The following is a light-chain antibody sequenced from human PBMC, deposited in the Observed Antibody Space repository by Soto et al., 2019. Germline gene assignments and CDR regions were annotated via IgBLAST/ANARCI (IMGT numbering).Light chain of an antibody. Sequence: QSALTQPPSASGSPGQSVTISCTGTSSDIGGYSYVSWYQQYPGKAPKLMIYDVTKRPSGVPDRFSGSKSGNTASLTVSGLQPEDEADYYCCSYAGSNTHVFGTGTKLTVL. V-gene: IGLV2-8*01. CDR1: SSDIGGYSY. CDR3: CSYAGSNTHV. J-gene: IGLJ1*01. CDR2: DVT.